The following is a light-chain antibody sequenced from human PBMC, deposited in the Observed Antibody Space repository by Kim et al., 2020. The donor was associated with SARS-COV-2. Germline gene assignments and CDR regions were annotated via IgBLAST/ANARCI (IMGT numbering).Light chain of an antibody. CDR3: GSYISSSDLYV. Sequence: HSFAIACSGTAGAVGAYTFVSWYQQHPGKAPKLMIYDVTKRPSGVSNRFSGSKSGNTASLTISGLQAEDEADYFCGSYISSSDLYVFGSGTKVTVL. V-gene: IGLV2-14*03. CDR2: DVT. J-gene: IGLJ1*01. CDR1: AGAVGAYTF.